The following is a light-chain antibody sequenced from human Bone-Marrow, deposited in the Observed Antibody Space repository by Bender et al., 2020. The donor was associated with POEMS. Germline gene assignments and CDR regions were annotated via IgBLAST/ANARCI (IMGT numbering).Light chain of an antibody. V-gene: IGLV2-14*01. CDR1: SSDIGAYSY. J-gene: IGLJ1*01. CDR2: DVS. Sequence: QSVLTQPPSASGSPGQSVTISCTGTSSDIGAYSYVSWFQQHPGKAPKLIIYDVSHRPSGVSSRFSGSRSGNTASLTISGLQAEDEADYYCCSQTSSRTLGVFGTGTRVTV. CDR3: CSQTSSRTLGV.